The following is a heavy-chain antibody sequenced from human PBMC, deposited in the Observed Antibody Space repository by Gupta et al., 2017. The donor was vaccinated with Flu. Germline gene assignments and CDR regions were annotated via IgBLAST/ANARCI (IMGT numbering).Heavy chain of an antibody. V-gene: IGHV5-51*01. CDR3: AEQYSEGYTYIY. J-gene: IGHJ4*02. Sequence: SFNRYWVGWVGQRAGKGLEWMGNIYPGDSDTRYSPSFQGQVTISVGKASSTAYLQWSSLKASDTAMDYCAEQYSEGYTYIYWGQGTLVTVSS. D-gene: IGHD5-18*01. CDR1: SFNRYW. CDR2: IYPGDSDT.